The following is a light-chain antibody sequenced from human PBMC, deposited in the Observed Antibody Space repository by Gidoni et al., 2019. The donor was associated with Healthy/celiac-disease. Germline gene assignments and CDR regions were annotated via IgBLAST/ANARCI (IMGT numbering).Light chain of an antibody. CDR1: QIVSSY. Sequence: EIVLTQSPATLSLSPGERATLSCRASQIVSSYLAWYQPQPGQAPRLLIYDASNRATGIPARFSGSGSGTDFTLTISSLEPEDFAVYYCQQRSNLNTFGQETRLEIK. V-gene: IGKV3-11*01. CDR2: DAS. J-gene: IGKJ5*01. CDR3: QQRSNLNT.